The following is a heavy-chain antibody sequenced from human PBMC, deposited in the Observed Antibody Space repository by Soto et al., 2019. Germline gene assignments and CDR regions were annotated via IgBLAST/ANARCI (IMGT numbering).Heavy chain of an antibody. D-gene: IGHD4-17*01. V-gene: IGHV4-39*01. CDR2: IKYSGTT. CDR1: GGSISSSRCH. J-gene: IGHJ4*02. CDR3: ARHPTVTEYYFDY. Sequence: ETLSLTCTVSGGSISSSRCHWGWIRQPPGKGLEWIASIKYSGTTFYNPSLKSRVTLSVDTSKNQFALKLSSVTAADTAVYYCARHPTVTEYYFDYWGQGTLVTVSS.